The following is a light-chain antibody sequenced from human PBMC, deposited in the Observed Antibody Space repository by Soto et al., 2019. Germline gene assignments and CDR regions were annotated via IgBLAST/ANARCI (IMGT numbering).Light chain of an antibody. Sequence: EIVLTQSPATLSLSPGERATLSCRASQSISTYLAWYQQKPGQAPRLLINDASNRATGVPARFSGSGSGTAFTLTISSLEPEDFAVYYCQQRFRWPGMFTFGQGTKLEIK. J-gene: IGKJ2*01. CDR2: DAS. CDR3: QQRFRWPGMFT. V-gene: IGKV3-11*01. CDR1: QSISTY.